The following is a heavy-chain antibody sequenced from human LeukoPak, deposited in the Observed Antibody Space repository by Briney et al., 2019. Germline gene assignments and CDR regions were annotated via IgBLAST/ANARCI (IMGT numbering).Heavy chain of an antibody. CDR2: IRYDGSNK. Sequence: PGGSLRLSCAASGFTFSSYGMHWVRQAPGKGLEWVAFIRYDGSNKYYADSVKGRFTISRDNSKNTLYLQMNSLRAEDTAVYYCAKDRQLVSGVYFDYWGQGTLVTVSS. V-gene: IGHV3-30*02. CDR3: AKDRQLVSGVYFDY. D-gene: IGHD6-13*01. J-gene: IGHJ4*02. CDR1: GFTFSSYG.